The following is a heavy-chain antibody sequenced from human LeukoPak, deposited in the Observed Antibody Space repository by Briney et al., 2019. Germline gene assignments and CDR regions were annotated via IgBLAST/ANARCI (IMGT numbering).Heavy chain of an antibody. CDR3: ARAGYCSSTSCPSNWFDP. CDR2: IYTSGST. J-gene: IGHJ5*02. Sequence: SETLSLTCTVSGGSISSYYWSWIRQPAGKGLEWIGRIYTSGSTNYNPSLKSRVTMSVDTSKNQFSLKLSSVAAADTAVYYCARAGYCSSTSCPSNWFDPWGQGTLVTVSS. CDR1: GGSISSYY. V-gene: IGHV4-4*07. D-gene: IGHD2-2*01.